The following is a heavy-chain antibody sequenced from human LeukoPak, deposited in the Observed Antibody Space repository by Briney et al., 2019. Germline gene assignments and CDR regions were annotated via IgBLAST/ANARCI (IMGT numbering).Heavy chain of an antibody. Sequence: SQTLSLTCAISGDSFSSNSAAWNWIRQSPSRGLEWLGRTYYRSKWYNDYAVSVKSRITINPDTSKNQFSLQLNSVTPEDTAVYYCARDLSGGYGDYVSIPPFYYSYAMDVWGQGTTVTVSS. J-gene: IGHJ6*02. V-gene: IGHV6-1*01. D-gene: IGHD4-17*01. CDR3: ARDLSGGYGDYVSIPPFYYSYAMDV. CDR1: GDSFSSNSAA. CDR2: TYYRSKWYN.